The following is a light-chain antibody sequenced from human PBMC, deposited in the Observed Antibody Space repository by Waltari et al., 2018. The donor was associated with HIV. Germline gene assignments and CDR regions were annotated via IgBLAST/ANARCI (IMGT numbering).Light chain of an antibody. V-gene: IGLV1-40*01. J-gene: IGLJ3*02. CDR3: QSYDNSPSAWV. Sequence: QYALTQPPSVSGAPGPSVPISFSGTSFNIRARCDVQCYHRVPGAAPKLLISGSTNRPSGVPDRFSGSTSGASASLTISELQTEDEGDYFCQSYDNSPSAWVFGTGTTLTVL. CDR1: SFNIRARCD. CDR2: GST.